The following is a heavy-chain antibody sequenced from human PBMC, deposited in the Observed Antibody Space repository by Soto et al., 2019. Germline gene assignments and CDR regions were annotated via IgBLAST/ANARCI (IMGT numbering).Heavy chain of an antibody. CDR2: ISSSSSTI. CDR3: AGTNDYGDYYRAFDI. J-gene: IGHJ3*02. V-gene: IGHV3-48*01. Sequence: GGSLRLSCAASGFTFSSYSMNWVRQAPGKGLEWVSYISSSSSTIYYADSVKGRFTISRDNAKNSLYLQMNSLRAEDTAVYYCAGTNDYGDYYRAFDIWGQGTMVTVSS. D-gene: IGHD4-17*01. CDR1: GFTFSSYS.